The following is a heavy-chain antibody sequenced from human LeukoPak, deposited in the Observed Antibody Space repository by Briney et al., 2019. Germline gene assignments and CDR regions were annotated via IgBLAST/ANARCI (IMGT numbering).Heavy chain of an antibody. J-gene: IGHJ4*02. Sequence: ASETLSLTCTVSGGSISSYYWSWIRQPPGKGLEWIGSIYYSGSTYYNPSLKSRVTISVDTSKNQFSLKLSSVTAADTAVYYCASLPWEPEPSRRVGARFQSWQTQTHTDYWGQGTLVTVSS. CDR1: GGSISSYY. CDR3: ASLPWEPEPSRRVGARFQSWQTQTHTDY. CDR2: IYYSGST. V-gene: IGHV4-59*05. D-gene: IGHD1-26*01.